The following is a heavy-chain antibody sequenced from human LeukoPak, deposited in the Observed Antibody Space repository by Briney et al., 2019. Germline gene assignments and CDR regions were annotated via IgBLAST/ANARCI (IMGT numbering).Heavy chain of an antibody. CDR2: IYYSGST. CDR3: ARVIVGATWGYYYYYYMDV. J-gene: IGHJ6*03. V-gene: IGHV4-59*01. Sequence: SETLSLTCVVYGGSFSGYYWSWIRQPPGKGLEWIGYIYYSGSTNYNPSLKSRVTISVDTSKNQFSLKLSSVTAADTAVYYCARVIVGATWGYYYYYYMDVWGKGTTVTVSS. D-gene: IGHD1-26*01. CDR1: GGSFSGYY.